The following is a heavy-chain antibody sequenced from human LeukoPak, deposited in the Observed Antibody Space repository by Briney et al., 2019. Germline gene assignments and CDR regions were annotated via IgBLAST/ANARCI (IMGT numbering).Heavy chain of an antibody. CDR1: GYTFTSYD. CDR2: MNPNSGNT. J-gene: IGHJ5*02. D-gene: IGHD3-16*02. Sequence: GASVKVSCKASGYTFTSYDINWVRQATGQGLEWMGWMNPNSGNTGYAQKFQGRVTITRNTSISTAYMELSSLRSEDTAVYYCARAHIYDYVWGSYRSNWFDPWGQGTLVTVSS. V-gene: IGHV1-8*03. CDR3: ARAHIYDYVWGSYRSNWFDP.